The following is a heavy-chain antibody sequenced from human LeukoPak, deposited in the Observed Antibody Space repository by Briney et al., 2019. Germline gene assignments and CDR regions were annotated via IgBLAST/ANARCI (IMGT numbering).Heavy chain of an antibody. CDR1: GYTFTGYH. V-gene: IGHV1-69*13. Sequence: SVKVSCKASGYTFTGYHMHWVRQAPGQGLEWMGGIIPIFGTANYAQKFQGRVTITADESTSTAYMELYSLRSEDTAVYFCARPDEDRGYTYGYNYWGQGTLVTVSS. CDR2: IIPIFGTA. J-gene: IGHJ4*02. D-gene: IGHD5-18*01. CDR3: ARPDEDRGYTYGYNY.